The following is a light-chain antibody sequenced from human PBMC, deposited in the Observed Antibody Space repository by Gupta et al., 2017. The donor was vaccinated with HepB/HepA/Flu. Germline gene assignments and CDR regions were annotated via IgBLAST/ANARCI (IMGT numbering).Light chain of an antibody. CDR3: DCRDSSGNVV. Sequence: TCHGDSLRNYYASWCQQKPGQAPKLVLYGNNIRPAGIPVRLSGSNSGNTASLTIAGTQAEDEAGYYCDCRDSSGNVVFGGGTRLTVL. CDR2: GNN. V-gene: IGLV3-19*01. J-gene: IGLJ2*01. CDR1: SLRNYY.